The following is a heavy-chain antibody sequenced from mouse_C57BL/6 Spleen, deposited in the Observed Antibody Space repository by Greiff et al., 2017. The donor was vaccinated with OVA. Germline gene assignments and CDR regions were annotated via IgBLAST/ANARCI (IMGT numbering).Heavy chain of an antibody. CDR1: GFSLTSYG. V-gene: IGHV2-5*01. CDR3: AKNGWTHYYAMDY. J-gene: IGHJ4*01. Sequence: VKLMESGPGLVQPSQSLSITCTVSGFSLTSYGVHWVRQSPGKGLEWLGVIWRGGSTDYTAAFMSRLSITKDNSKSQVFFKMNSLQADDTAIYYCAKNGWTHYYAMDYWGQGTSVTVSS. CDR2: IWRGGST. D-gene: IGHD1-1*02.